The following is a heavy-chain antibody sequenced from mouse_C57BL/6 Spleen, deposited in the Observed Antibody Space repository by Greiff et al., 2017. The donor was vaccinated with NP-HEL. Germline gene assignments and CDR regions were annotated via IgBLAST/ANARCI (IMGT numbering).Heavy chain of an antibody. CDR1: GYTFTSYW. D-gene: IGHD2-4*01. CDR2: IHPNSGST. V-gene: IGHV1-64*01. Sequence: VQLQQPGAELVKPGASVKLSCKASGYTFTSYWMHWVKQRPGQGLEWIGMIHPNSGSTNYNEKFKSKATLTVDKSSSTAYMQLSSLTSEDSAVYYCARGDRIYYDYDGYAMDYWGQGTSVTVSS. CDR3: ARGDRIYYDYDGYAMDY. J-gene: IGHJ4*01.